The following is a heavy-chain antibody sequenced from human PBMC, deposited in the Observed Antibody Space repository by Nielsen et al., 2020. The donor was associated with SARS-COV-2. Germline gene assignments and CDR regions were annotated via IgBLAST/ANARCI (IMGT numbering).Heavy chain of an antibody. J-gene: IGHJ4*02. D-gene: IGHD4-17*01. CDR3: ARSTDGDFPLIDY. Sequence: ASVKVSCKASGYTFTSYAMNWVRQAPGQGLEWMGWINPNSGGTNYAQKFQGWVTMTRDTSISTAYMELSRLRSDDTAVYYCARSTDGDFPLIDYWGQGTLVTVSS. V-gene: IGHV1-2*04. CDR1: GYTFTSYA. CDR2: INPNSGGT.